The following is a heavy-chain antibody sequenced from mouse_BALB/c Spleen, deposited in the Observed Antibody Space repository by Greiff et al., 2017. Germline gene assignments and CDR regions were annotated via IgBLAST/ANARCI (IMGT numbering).Heavy chain of an antibody. D-gene: IGHD2-4*01. CDR2: IRSKSNNYAT. V-gene: IGHV10-1*02. Sequence: EVKLVESGGGLVQPKGSLKLSCAASGFTFNTYAMNWVRQAPGKGLEWVARIRSKSNNYATYYADSVKDRFTISRDDSQSMLYLQMNNLKTEDTAMYYCVSYYDYEWGMDYWGQGTSVTVSS. CDR3: VSYYDYEWGMDY. J-gene: IGHJ4*01. CDR1: GFTFNTYA.